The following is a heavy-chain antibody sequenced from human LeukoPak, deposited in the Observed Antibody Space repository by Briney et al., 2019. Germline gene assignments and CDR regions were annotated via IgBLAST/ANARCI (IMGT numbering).Heavy chain of an antibody. J-gene: IGHJ3*02. V-gene: IGHV3-30*18. D-gene: IGHD5-24*01. Sequence: PGGSLRLSCAASGFTFSSYGMHWVRQAPGKGLEWVAVISYDGSNKYYADSVKGRFTISRDNSKNTLYLQMNSLRAEDTAVYYCAKPLEMATIWDAFDIWGQGTVVTVSS. CDR1: GFTFSSYG. CDR2: ISYDGSNK. CDR3: AKPLEMATIWDAFDI.